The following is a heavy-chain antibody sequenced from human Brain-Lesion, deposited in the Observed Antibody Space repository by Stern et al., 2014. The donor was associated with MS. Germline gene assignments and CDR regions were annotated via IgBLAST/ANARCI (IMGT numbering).Heavy chain of an antibody. Sequence: QVQLVESGPGLVKPSETLSLTCTVSGGSITSSSYYWGWIRQPPGRGLEYIGTVYYTGSTFYDPSLTSRVTISVDTSTNQVALKLTPVTAADTAVYYCVRPDIMGTIWNWGQGTLVTVSS. CDR3: VRPDIMGTIWN. J-gene: IGHJ4*02. D-gene: IGHD1-26*01. V-gene: IGHV4-39*01. CDR1: GGSITSSSYY. CDR2: VYYTGST.